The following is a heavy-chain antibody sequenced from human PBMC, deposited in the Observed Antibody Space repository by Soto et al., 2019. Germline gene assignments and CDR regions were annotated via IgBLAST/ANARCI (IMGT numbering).Heavy chain of an antibody. CDR1: GFTFTNWW. Sequence: EVQLVESGGGLVQPGGSLRLSCAASGFTFTNWWMTWVRQAPGKGLECVDNIKQDGSDKYYVDSVKGRFTISRDNAKNSLYLHMSSLRAEDTAVYYCARRYCSSTACLKSFGLWGQGTLVTVSS. J-gene: IGHJ4*02. CDR2: IKQDGSDK. CDR3: ARRYCSSTACLKSFGL. V-gene: IGHV3-7*01. D-gene: IGHD2-2*01.